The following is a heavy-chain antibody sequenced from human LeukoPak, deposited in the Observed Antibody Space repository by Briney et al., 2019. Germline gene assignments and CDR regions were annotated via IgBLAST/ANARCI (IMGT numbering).Heavy chain of an antibody. Sequence: SQTLSLTCTVSGGSISSGDYYWSWIRQPPGKGLEWIGYIYYSGSTYYNPSLKSRVTISVDTSKNQFSLKLSSVTAADTAVYYCASEVTIFGVGTGFGYWGQGTLVTVSS. V-gene: IGHV4-30-4*01. D-gene: IGHD3-3*01. CDR2: IYYSGST. J-gene: IGHJ4*02. CDR3: ASEVTIFGVGTGFGY. CDR1: GGSISSGDYY.